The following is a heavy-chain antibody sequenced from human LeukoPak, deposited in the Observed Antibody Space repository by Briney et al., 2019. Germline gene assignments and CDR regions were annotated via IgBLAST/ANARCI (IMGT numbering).Heavy chain of an antibody. CDR2: IYYSGST. J-gene: IGHJ5*02. CDR3: ARECDCSGGSCYHNWFDP. D-gene: IGHD2-15*01. V-gene: IGHV4-30-4*01. Sequence: PSETLSLTCTVSGGSISSGDYYWSWIRQPPGKGLEWIGYIYYSGSTYYNPSLESRVTISVDTSKNQFSLKLSSVTAADTAVYYCARECDCSGGSCYHNWFDPWGQGTLVTVSS. CDR1: GGSISSGDYY.